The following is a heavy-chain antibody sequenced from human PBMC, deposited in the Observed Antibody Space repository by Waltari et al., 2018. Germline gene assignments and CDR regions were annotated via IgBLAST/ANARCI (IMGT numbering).Heavy chain of an antibody. J-gene: IGHJ3*01. Sequence: QLQLQESGPGLVQPSETLSLTCSVSGVSITSNRHYWGWIRQPPGQGLEWIGTMSYTGATYSSPSLDSRVTVSRDTSKNQLSLKLVSVTAADTAVYYCATYIGASVGTAAFDVWGQGTMVTVSS. CDR3: ATYIGASVGTAAFDV. CDR2: MSYTGAT. V-gene: IGHV4-39*01. CDR1: GVSITSNRHY. D-gene: IGHD5-12*01.